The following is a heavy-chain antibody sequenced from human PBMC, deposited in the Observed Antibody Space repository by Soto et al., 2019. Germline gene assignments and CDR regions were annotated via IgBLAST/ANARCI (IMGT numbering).Heavy chain of an antibody. CDR2: MCYNGFT. CDR1: GGSISSSSYY. J-gene: IGHJ6*02. V-gene: IGHV4-39*01. CDR3: ARQGFGELHGPVDV. Sequence: SETLSLTCTVSGGSISSSSYYWGWIRQPPGKGLEWIGYMCYNGFTRYNPSLRSRVAISVDTAKNQFSLNLSSVTAADTALYYCARQGFGELHGPVDVWGQGITVTVSS. D-gene: IGHD3-10*01.